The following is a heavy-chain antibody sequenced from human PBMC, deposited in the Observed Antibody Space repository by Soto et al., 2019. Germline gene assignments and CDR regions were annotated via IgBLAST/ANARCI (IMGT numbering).Heavy chain of an antibody. V-gene: IGHV3-33*01. Sequence: QVQLVESGGGVVQPGRSLRLSCAASGYTFTSYGMHWVRQAPGKGLEWVAVIWHDGSNKYYADSVKGRFTISRDNSKNALYLQMNSLRAEDTALYYCARGSPPDYWGQGALITVSS. CDR2: IWHDGSNK. CDR1: GYTFTSYG. CDR3: ARGSPPDY. J-gene: IGHJ4*02.